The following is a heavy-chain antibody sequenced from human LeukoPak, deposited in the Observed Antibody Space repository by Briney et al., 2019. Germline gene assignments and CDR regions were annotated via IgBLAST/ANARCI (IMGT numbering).Heavy chain of an antibody. J-gene: IGHJ4*02. V-gene: IGHV4-59*08. CDR3: ARQTAKKWDLPGSFDS. CDR1: GGSLSSDY. Sequence: PSETLSLTCSVSGGSLSSDYWSWLRQSPGKGLEWIGRMFGNGGTNYSPSFQRRATMSVDTSTRRLSLRLNSVTAADTAVYYCARQTAKKWDLPGSFDSWGQGILVTVSS. D-gene: IGHD1-26*01. CDR2: MFGNGGT.